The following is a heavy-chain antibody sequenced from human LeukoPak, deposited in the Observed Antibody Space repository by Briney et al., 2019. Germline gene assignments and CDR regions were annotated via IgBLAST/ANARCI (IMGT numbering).Heavy chain of an antibody. D-gene: IGHD5-18*01. J-gene: IGHJ5*02. V-gene: IGHV3-21*01. CDR2: IRGSSSDI. CDR3: ARDDYSYGTLHWFDP. CDR1: GFTFSSYS. Sequence: GGSLRLSCAASGFTFSSYSMNWVRQAPGKGLEWVSSIRGSSSDIYYADSVKGRLTISRDNAKNSLYLQMNSLRAEDTAVYYCARDDYSYGTLHWFDPWGQGTLDTLSS.